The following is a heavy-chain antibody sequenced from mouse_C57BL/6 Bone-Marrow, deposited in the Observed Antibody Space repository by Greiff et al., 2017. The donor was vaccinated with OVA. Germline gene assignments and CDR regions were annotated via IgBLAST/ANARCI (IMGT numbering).Heavy chain of an antibody. CDR2: ISPGSGST. D-gene: IGHD1-1*01. V-gene: IGHV1-55*01. CDR3: AREDRSSPNWYFEV. Sequence: VQLQQPGAELVKPGASVKMSCKASGYTFPSYWITWVKQRPGQGLEWIGDISPGSGSTTYNEKFKSKATLTVDTSSSTAYMQLSSLTSEDSAVYYSAREDRSSPNWYFEVWGTGTTVTVSS. CDR1: GYTFPSYW. J-gene: IGHJ1*03.